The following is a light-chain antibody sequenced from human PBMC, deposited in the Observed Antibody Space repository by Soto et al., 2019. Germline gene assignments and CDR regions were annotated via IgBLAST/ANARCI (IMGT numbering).Light chain of an antibody. Sequence: EIVLTQSPASLSLSPGERATLSCRASQSISKYLVWYQQKPGQAPRLLIYDASTRAPGIPARFSGSGSGTDFTLTISNLEPEDFAVYYSQQRSNWWTFGQGTKVEIK. J-gene: IGKJ1*01. V-gene: IGKV3-11*01. CDR3: QQRSNWWT. CDR2: DAS. CDR1: QSISKY.